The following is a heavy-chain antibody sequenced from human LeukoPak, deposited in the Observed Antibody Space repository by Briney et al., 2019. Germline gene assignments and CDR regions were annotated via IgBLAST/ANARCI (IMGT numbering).Heavy chain of an antibody. V-gene: IGHV3-30*02. Sequence: GRSLRLSCAASGFTFSSYGMHWVRQAPGKGLEWVAFIRYDGSNKYYADSVKGRFTISRDNSKNTLYLQMNSLRAEDTAVYYCAKDPSPIVVVPAALDYWGQGTLVTVSS. CDR2: IRYDGSNK. J-gene: IGHJ4*02. CDR3: AKDPSPIVVVPAALDY. CDR1: GFTFSSYG. D-gene: IGHD2-2*01.